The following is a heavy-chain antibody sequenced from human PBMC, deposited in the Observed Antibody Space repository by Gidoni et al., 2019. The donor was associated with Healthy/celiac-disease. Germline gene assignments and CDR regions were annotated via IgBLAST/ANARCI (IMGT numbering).Heavy chain of an antibody. V-gene: IGHV1-18*01. D-gene: IGHD3-22*01. CDR3: ARDRRLRDSSVWYAFDI. CDR1: GYTFTSYG. CDR2: ISAYNGNT. Sequence: QVQLVQSGAEVKKPGASVKVSCKASGYTFTSYGISWLRQAPGQGLEWMGWISAYNGNTNYAQKLQGRVTMTTDTSTSTAYMELRSLRSDDTAVYYCARDRRLRDSSVWYAFDIWGQETMVTVSS. J-gene: IGHJ3*02.